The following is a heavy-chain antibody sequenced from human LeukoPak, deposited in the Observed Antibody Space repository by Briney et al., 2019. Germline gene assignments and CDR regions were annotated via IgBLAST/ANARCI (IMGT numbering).Heavy chain of an antibody. J-gene: IGHJ3*02. D-gene: IGHD1-26*01. CDR3: FESGSYAFDI. CDR2: ISGSGGST. Sequence: GGSLRLSCAASGFTFSSYAMSWVRQAPGKGLEWVSAISGSGGSTYHADSVRGRFTISRDNSENTLYLQMNGLRAEDTAVYYCFESGSYAFDIWGQGTMVTVSS. CDR1: GFTFSSYA. V-gene: IGHV3-23*01.